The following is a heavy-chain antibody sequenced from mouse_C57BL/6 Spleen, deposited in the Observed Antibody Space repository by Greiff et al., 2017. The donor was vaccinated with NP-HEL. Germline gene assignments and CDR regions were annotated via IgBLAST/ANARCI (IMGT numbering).Heavy chain of an antibody. Sequence: EVNVVESGGGLVQPGGSMKLSCAASGFTFSDAWMDWVRQSPEKGLEWVAEIRNKANNHATYYAESVKGRFTISRDDSKSSVYLQMNSLRAEDTGIYYCTRRSFYSNYYYYAMDYWGQGTSVTVSS. J-gene: IGHJ4*01. CDR3: TRRSFYSNYYYYAMDY. CDR1: GFTFSDAW. V-gene: IGHV6-6*01. D-gene: IGHD2-5*01. CDR2: IRNKANNHAT.